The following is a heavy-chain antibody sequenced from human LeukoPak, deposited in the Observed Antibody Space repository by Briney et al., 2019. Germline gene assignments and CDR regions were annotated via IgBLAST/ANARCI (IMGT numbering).Heavy chain of an antibody. CDR3: AELGITMIGGV. J-gene: IGHJ6*04. D-gene: IGHD3-10*02. V-gene: IGHV3-21*01. CDR1: GFTFSSYS. Sequence: GGSLRLSCAASGFTFSSYSMNWVRQAPGKGLEWVSFISSSSSYIYYADSLKGRFTISRDNAKNSLYLQMNSLRAEDTAVYYCAELGITMIGGVWGKGTTVTISS. CDR2: ISSSSSYI.